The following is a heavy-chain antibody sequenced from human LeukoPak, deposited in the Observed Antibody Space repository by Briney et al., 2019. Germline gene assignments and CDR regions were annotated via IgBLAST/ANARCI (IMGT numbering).Heavy chain of an antibody. D-gene: IGHD6-6*01. CDR1: GDTFSSYT. V-gene: IGHV1-69*13. Sequence: SVKVSCKASGDTFSSYTINWVRQAPGQGLEWMGGITPILGTANYAQKFQGRVTITADESTSTAYMALSSLRSEDTAVYYCARGGGEYSSSSPFDYWGQGTLVTVSS. CDR3: ARGGGEYSSSSPFDY. CDR2: ITPILGTA. J-gene: IGHJ4*02.